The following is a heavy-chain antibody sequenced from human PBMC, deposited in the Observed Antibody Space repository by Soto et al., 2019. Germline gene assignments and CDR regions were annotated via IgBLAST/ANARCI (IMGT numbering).Heavy chain of an antibody. D-gene: IGHD3-10*01. Sequence: SETLSLTCTVSGGSISSSSYYWGWIRQPPGKGLEWIGSIYYSGSTYYNPSLKSRVTISVDTSKNQFSLKLSSVTAADTAVYYCARHPAMVRGVIISSWFDPWGQGTLVTVSS. CDR1: GGSISSSSYY. V-gene: IGHV4-39*01. J-gene: IGHJ5*02. CDR2: IYYSGST. CDR3: ARHPAMVRGVIISSWFDP.